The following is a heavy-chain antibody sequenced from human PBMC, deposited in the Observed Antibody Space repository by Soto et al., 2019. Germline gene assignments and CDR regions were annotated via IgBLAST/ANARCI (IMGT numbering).Heavy chain of an antibody. Sequence: EVQLVESGGGLIQPGGSLRLSCAASGFTVSSNYMSWVRQAPGKGLEWVSVIYSGGSTYYADSVKGRFTISRDNSKNTLYLQMNSLRAEDTAVYYCARSPMGATYFDYCGQGTLVTVSS. CDR3: ARSPMGATYFDY. CDR2: IYSGGST. D-gene: IGHD1-26*01. V-gene: IGHV3-53*01. J-gene: IGHJ4*02. CDR1: GFTVSSNY.